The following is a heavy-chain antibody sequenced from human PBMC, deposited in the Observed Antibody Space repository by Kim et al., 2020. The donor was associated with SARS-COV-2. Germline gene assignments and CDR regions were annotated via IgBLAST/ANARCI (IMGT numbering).Heavy chain of an antibody. CDR3: ARDIAAGGAGGLFDY. J-gene: IGHJ4*02. CDR2: IYYSGST. D-gene: IGHD6-6*01. V-gene: IGHV4-39*07. Sequence: SETLSLTCTVSGGSISSSSYYWGWIRQPPGKGLEWIGSIYYSGSTYYNPSLKSRVTISVDTSKNQFSLKLSSVTAADTAVYYCARDIAAGGAGGLFDYWGQGTLVTVSS. CDR1: GGSISSSSYY.